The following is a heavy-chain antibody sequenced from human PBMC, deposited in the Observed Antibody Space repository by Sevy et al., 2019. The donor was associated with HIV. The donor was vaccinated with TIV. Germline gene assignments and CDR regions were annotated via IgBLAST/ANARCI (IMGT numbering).Heavy chain of an antibody. J-gene: IGHJ6*03. CDR2: IYHSGST. Sequence: SETLSLTCAVSGHSTSSGYYWGWIRQPPGKGLEWIGSIYHSGSTYYNPSLKSRVTISVDTSKNQFSLKLSSVTAADTAVYYCARRGTLYYYYMDVWGKGTTVTVSS. CDR1: GHSTSSGYY. D-gene: IGHD3-10*01. CDR3: ARRGTLYYYYMDV. V-gene: IGHV4-38-2*01.